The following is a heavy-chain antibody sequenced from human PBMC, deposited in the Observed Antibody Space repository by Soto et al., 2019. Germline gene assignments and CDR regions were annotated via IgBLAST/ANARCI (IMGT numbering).Heavy chain of an antibody. CDR2: ISSSGSTI. J-gene: IGHJ3*02. D-gene: IGHD5-12*01. V-gene: IGHV3-11*01. CDR3: ARDRGLLEHSGQREPDAFDI. CDR1: GFTFSDYF. Sequence: GGSLRLSCAASGFTFSDYFMSWIRQAPGKGLEWVSYISSSGSTIYYADSVKGRFTISRDNAKNSLYLQMNSLRAEDTAVYYCARDRGLLEHSGQREPDAFDIWGQGTMVTVSS.